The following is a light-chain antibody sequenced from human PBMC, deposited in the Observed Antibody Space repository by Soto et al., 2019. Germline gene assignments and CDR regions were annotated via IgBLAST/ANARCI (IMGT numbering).Light chain of an antibody. CDR3: SSYASSSTLV. CDR1: SSDVGGYDY. J-gene: IGLJ2*01. V-gene: IGLV2-14*01. Sequence: QSALTQPASVSGSPGQSITISCTGTSSDVGGYDYVSWYQQHPGKVPKLMMYDVSSRPSGVSNLFSGSKSGNTASLTISGLQAEDEADYYCSSYASSSTLVFGGGTKLTVL. CDR2: DVS.